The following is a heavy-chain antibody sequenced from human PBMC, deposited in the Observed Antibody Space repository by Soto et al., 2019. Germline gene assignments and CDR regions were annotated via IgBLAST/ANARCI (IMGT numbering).Heavy chain of an antibody. D-gene: IGHD5-18*01. CDR3: TRGLQWGGYVYGLFYYFED. Sequence: QVQLVQSGAEVKTPGSSVKVSCKGSGGTFSSHAVSWVRQAPGQGLEWMGRFIPMVGTTNYAQKFQGRVTITEDDTRATAYMELNSLTSEDTAVYYCTRGLQWGGYVYGLFYYFEDWGQGTLVTVSA. V-gene: IGHV1-69*18. J-gene: IGHJ4*02. CDR2: FIPMVGTT. CDR1: GGTFSSHA.